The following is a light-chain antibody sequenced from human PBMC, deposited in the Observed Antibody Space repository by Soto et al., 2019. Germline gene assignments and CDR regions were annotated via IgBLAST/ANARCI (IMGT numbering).Light chain of an antibody. Sequence: ATQMTQSPSSLSASVGDRVTIACRASQGIRTELGWYQQKAGEAPKLLIYAASTLQSGVPPRFSGSGSGTDFTLTISSLQPEDFATYYCLQDYDYPRTCGQGTKV. CDR1: QGIRTE. J-gene: IGKJ1*01. CDR3: LQDYDYPRT. CDR2: AAS. V-gene: IGKV1-6*01.